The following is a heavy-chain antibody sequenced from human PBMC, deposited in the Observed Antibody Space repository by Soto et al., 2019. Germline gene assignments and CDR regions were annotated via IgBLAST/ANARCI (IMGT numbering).Heavy chain of an antibody. CDR1: GFVFGDYA. V-gene: IGHV3-49*04. D-gene: IGHD6-19*01. Sequence: GGSLRLSCSASGFVFGDYAVTWVRQAPGKGLEWVGVVRSETYDGSTEYAASVKGRFRISRDDSQSIAYLQMTSLKTEDTAVYFCTRQTDAVQWLVVPTDYNFDYWGQGTLVTVSS. CDR2: VRSETYDGST. CDR3: TRQTDAVQWLVVPTDYNFDY. J-gene: IGHJ4*02.